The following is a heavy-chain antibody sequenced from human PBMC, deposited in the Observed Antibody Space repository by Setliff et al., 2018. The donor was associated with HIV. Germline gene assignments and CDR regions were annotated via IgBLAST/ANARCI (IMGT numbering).Heavy chain of an antibody. D-gene: IGHD5-12*01. CDR1: GDSISSGSNY. CDR3: ARGVIETDYDYVDIYYYNYMDV. CDR2: IYTSGP. J-gene: IGHJ6*03. V-gene: IGHV4-61*02. Sequence: SETLSLTCTVSGDSISSGSNYWSWIRQPAGKGLEWIGRIYTSGPRYNPSLENRVTISVDTSKSQFFLMLSSVTAADTAVYFCARGVIETDYDYVDIYYYNYMDVWGKGTMVTVSS.